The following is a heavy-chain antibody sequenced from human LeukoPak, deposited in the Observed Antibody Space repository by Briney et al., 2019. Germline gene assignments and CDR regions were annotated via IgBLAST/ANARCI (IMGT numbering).Heavy chain of an antibody. D-gene: IGHD3-3*01. V-gene: IGHV4-39*07. Sequence: SETLSLTCTVSGDSISSSNYYWGWIRQPPGKGLEWIGSIYHSGSTDYNPSLKSRVTISVDTSKNQFSLKLSSVTAADTAVYYCAITHFGVVTTFDYWGQGTLVTVSS. CDR3: AITHFGVVTTFDY. CDR1: GDSISSSNYY. J-gene: IGHJ4*02. CDR2: IYHSGST.